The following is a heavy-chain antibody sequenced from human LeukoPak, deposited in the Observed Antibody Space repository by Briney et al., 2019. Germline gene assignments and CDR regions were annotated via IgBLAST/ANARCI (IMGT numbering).Heavy chain of an antibody. D-gene: IGHD5-18*01. CDR3: VTPPD. J-gene: IGHJ4*02. CDR1: GITISDAW. Sequence: GGSLRLSCEASGITISDAWMSWVRQAPGKGLEWVGRIKSKSAGGTTDHAAPVKGRFTISRDDLKNTLYLQMNSLTIEDTAVYYCVTPPDWGQGTLVTVSS. CDR2: IKSKSAGGTT. V-gene: IGHV3-15*01.